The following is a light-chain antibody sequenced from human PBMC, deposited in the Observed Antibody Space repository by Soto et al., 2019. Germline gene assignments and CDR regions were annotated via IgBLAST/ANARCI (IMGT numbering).Light chain of an antibody. J-gene: IGKJ5*01. Sequence: IQMTQSPSSLSASVGDRVTITCRASESINRHLNWYQQKPGKAPKLLIYAASSLQNGVPSRFSGSGSGTDFTLIISNLQPEDFATYYCQQSYSTLSITFGQGTRLEIK. CDR2: AAS. CDR1: ESINRH. V-gene: IGKV1-39*01. CDR3: QQSYSTLSIT.